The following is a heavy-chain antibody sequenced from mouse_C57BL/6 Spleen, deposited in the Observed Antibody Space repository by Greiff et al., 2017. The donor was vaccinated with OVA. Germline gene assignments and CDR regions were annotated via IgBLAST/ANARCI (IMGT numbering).Heavy chain of an antibody. CDR1: GFSLTSYG. D-gene: IGHD3-1*01. CDR2: IWGVGST. Sequence: QVQLQQSGPGLVAPSQSLSITCTVSGFSLTSYGVDWVRHSPGKGLAWLGVIWGVGSTNYNSALKSRLSISKDNSKSQVFLKMNSLQTDDTAMYYCARNPRDYAMDYWGQGTSVTVSS. J-gene: IGHJ4*01. V-gene: IGHV2-6*01. CDR3: ARNPRDYAMDY.